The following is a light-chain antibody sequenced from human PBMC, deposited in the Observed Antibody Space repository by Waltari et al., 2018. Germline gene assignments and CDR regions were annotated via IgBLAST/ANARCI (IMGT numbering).Light chain of an antibody. CDR2: DAS. CDR3: QQYNNWPRV. J-gene: IGKJ3*01. V-gene: IGKV3-15*01. CDR1: QSVSSN. Sequence: EIVMTPSPATLSVSPGERATLSCRASQSVSSNLVWYQQKPGQAPRLLIYDASTRATGIPARFSGSGSGTEFTLTISSLQSEDFAVYHCQQYNNWPRVFGPGTKVDIK.